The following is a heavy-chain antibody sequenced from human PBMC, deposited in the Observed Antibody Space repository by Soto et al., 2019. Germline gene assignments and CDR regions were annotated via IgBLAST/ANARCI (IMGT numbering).Heavy chain of an antibody. J-gene: IGHJ5*02. CDR3: TAGSYYT. Sequence: PGGSLRLSCAASGFIVSNNYMSWVRQAPGKGLEWVSVLYSGGTTYYADSVKGRFTISRDNSKNTLYLQMNSLRTEDTALYYCTAGSYYTWGQGTLVTVSS. V-gene: IGHV3-66*01. D-gene: IGHD1-26*01. CDR2: LYSGGTT. CDR1: GFIVSNNY.